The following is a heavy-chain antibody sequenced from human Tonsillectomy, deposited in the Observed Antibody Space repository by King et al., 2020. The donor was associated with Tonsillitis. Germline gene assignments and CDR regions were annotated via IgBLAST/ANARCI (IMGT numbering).Heavy chain of an antibody. V-gene: IGHV4-39*01. CDR1: DGSISSSSYS. J-gene: IGHJ3*01. D-gene: IGHD4-17*01. CDR2: IYYRGST. CDR3: ARHSPYGNEGFDF. Sequence: LPLPASGPGLVKPSETLSLTCTVSDGSISSSSYSWGWTRQPPGKGLEWIGTIYYRGSTYYNPSLKSRVSISVDTSKTQFSLKLSSVTAADTALYYCARHSPYGNEGFDFWGQGTMVTVSS.